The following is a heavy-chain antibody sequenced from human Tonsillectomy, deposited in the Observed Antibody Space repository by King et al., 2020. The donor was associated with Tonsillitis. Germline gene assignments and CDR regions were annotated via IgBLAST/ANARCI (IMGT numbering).Heavy chain of an antibody. CDR1: GGTFSSYA. D-gene: IGHD3-10*01. CDR2: IIPIFGTA. V-gene: IGHV1-69*01. CDR3: AGDTSSYYGSGSFYSSTY. J-gene: IGHJ4*02. Sequence: QLVQSGAEVKKPGSSVKVSCKASGGTFSSYAISWVRQAPGQGLEWMGGIIPIFGTAIYAQKFQGRVTITADESTSTAYMELSSLRSDDTAVYYCAGDTSSYYGSGSFYSSTYWGQGTLVTVSP.